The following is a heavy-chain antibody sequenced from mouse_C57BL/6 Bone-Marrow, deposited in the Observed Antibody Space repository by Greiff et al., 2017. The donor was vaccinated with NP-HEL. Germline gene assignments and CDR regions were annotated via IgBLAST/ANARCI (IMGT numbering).Heavy chain of an antibody. J-gene: IGHJ2*01. V-gene: IGHV1-69*01. CDR3: ARVLTGKRSYPAFDY. CDR1: GYTFTSYW. D-gene: IGHD4-1*01. Sequence: VQLQQPGAELVMPGASVKLSCKASGYTFTSYWMHWVKQRPGQGLEWIGEIDPSDSYTNYNQKFKGKSTLTVDKSSSTAYMQLSSLTSEDSAVYYCARVLTGKRSYPAFDYWGQGTTLTVSS. CDR2: IDPSDSYT.